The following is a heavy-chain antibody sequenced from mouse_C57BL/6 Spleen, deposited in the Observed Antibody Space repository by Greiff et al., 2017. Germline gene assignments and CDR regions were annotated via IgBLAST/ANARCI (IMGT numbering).Heavy chain of an antibody. J-gene: IGHJ1*03. V-gene: IGHV5-9-1*02. CDR3: TSCLYYDWYFDV. CDR2: ISSGGDYI. D-gene: IGHD1-1*01. Sequence: EVQLVESGEGLVKPGGSLKLSCAASGFTFSSYAMSWVRQTPEKRLEWVAYISSGGDYIYYADTVKGRFTISRDNARNTLYLQMSSLKSEDTAMYYCTSCLYYDWYFDVWGTGTTVTVSS. CDR1: GFTFSSYA.